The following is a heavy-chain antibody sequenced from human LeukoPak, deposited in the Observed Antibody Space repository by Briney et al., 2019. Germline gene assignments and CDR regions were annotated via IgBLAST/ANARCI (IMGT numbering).Heavy chain of an antibody. V-gene: IGHV3-21*04. J-gene: IGHJ3*02. Sequence: GGSLRLSCAASGFTFSSYSMSWVRQAPGKGLEWVSSISSSSSYIYYADSVKGRFTISRDNSKNTLYLQMNSLRAEDTAVYYRARHSSSWYFAFDIWGQGTMVTVSS. CDR1: GFTFSSYS. D-gene: IGHD6-13*01. CDR3: ARHSSSWYFAFDI. CDR2: ISSSSSYI.